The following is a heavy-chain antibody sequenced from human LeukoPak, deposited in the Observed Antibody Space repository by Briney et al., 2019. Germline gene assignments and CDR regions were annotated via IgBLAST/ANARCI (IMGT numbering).Heavy chain of an antibody. D-gene: IGHD5-24*01. Sequence: SETLSLTCTVPGGSISSYYWSWIRQPPGKGLEWIGYIYYSGSTNYNPSLKSRVTISVDTSKNQFSLKLSSVTAADTAVYYCARSGRDGYNYRDYFDYWGQGTLVTVSS. V-gene: IGHV4-59*01. J-gene: IGHJ4*02. CDR2: IYYSGST. CDR3: ARSGRDGYNYRDYFDY. CDR1: GGSISSYY.